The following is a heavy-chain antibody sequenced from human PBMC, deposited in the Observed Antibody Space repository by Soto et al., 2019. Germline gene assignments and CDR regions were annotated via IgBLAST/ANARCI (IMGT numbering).Heavy chain of an antibody. CDR3: APFFWSAYHDY. J-gene: IGHJ4*02. Sequence: QVQVVQSGAEVKKPGASMKVSCKASGYSFTSYGISWVRQAPGQGLEWIGWINPYNGDTNYERKLQGRVTMTTDTSTGTAYMERRSMRSHETAVYSCAPFFWSAYHDYWGQGTLVTVSS. CDR2: INPYNGDT. V-gene: IGHV1-18*01. D-gene: IGHD3-3*01. CDR1: GYSFTSYG.